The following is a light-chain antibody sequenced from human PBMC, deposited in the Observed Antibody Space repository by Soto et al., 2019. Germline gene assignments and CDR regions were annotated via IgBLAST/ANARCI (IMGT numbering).Light chain of an antibody. V-gene: IGKV3-15*01. CDR2: GIS. Sequence: MVMTQYHPFLSVSPVETVILSCSASQRIGRNYLAWYQQQPGRAPRLLIYGISTRATGIPARFSGSGSGTDFTLTISSLQYEDFAVYYCQQYNQWPITFGQGTMVDIK. CDR1: QRIGRN. CDR3: QQYNQWPIT. J-gene: IGKJ1*01.